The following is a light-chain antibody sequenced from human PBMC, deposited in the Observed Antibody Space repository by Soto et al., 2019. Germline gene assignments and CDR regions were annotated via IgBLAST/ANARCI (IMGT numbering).Light chain of an antibody. CDR2: RSS. Sequence: DIQMTQSPSSLSVSIGDRVIITCRASQSISTYLNWYQYKPGKAPRLVLFRSSTLQSGVPSRFSGRGSGTYFTLTISSLQPEDFATYFGQQTFSPYVSFGGGTRVEI. V-gene: IGKV1-39*01. CDR1: QSISTY. CDR3: QQTFSPYVS. J-gene: IGKJ4*01.